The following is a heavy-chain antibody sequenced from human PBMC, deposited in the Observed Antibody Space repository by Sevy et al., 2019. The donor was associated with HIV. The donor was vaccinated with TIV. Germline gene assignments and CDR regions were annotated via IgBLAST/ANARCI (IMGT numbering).Heavy chain of an antibody. J-gene: IGHJ4*02. CDR1: GFTFNDYA. V-gene: IGHV3-30-3*01. D-gene: IGHD4-17*01. CDR2: ISSDGDNT. Sequence: GGSLRLSCAASGFTFNDYALHWVRQAPGKGLEWVAIISSDGDNTYYADTVKGRFTISRDIAKNTLHLQMNSLRAEDTAVYYCARDLEFYDYGDYGPAFMPDYWGQGTLVTVSS. CDR3: ARDLEFYDYGDYGPAFMPDY.